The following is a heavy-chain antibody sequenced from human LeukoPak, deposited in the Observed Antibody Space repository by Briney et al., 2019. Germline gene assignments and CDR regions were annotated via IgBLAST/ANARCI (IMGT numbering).Heavy chain of an antibody. Sequence: GGSLRLSCAASGFSFGGHYMSWLRQAPGKGPEWISYISGNGGDIAYADSVKGRFTISRDNAKNSLHLQMNSLRVEDTAVYHCVRHAGRAGGQWGQGTLIAVSS. CDR1: GFSFGGHY. V-gene: IGHV3-11*01. CDR2: ISGNGGDI. J-gene: IGHJ4*02. CDR3: VRHAGRAGGQ. D-gene: IGHD3-10*01.